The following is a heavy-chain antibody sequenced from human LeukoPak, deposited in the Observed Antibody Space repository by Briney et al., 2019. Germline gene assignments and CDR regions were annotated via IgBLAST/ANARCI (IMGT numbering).Heavy chain of an antibody. D-gene: IGHD5-18*01. J-gene: IGHJ4*02. CDR2: ISSSSSTI. Sequence: GGSLRLSCAASVFTFSSYSMNWVRQAPGKGLEWVSYISSSSSTIYYADSVKGRFTISRDNAKNSLYLQMNSLRAEDTAVYYCARWDTAMGDWGQGTLVTVSS. CDR3: ARWDTAMGD. V-gene: IGHV3-48*01. CDR1: VFTFSSYS.